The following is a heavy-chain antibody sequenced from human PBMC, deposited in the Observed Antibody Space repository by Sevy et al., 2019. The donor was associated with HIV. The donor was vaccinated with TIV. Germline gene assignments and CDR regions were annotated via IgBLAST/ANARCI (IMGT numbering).Heavy chain of an antibody. Sequence: SETLSLTCTVSGGSISSYYWSWIRQPPGKGLEWIGHIYYSGCTNYNPSLKSRVTISVDTSKNQFSLKLSSVTAADTAVYYCARDFPSFDIWGQGTMVTVSS. J-gene: IGHJ3*02. CDR1: GGSISSYY. V-gene: IGHV4-59*01. CDR2: IYYSGCT. CDR3: ARDFPSFDI.